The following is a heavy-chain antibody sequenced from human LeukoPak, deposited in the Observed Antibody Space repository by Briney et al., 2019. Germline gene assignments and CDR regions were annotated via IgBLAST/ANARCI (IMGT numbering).Heavy chain of an antibody. Sequence: ASVKVSCKASGYTFTSYVINWVRQATGEGLEWMGWMNPNSGNTGYAQKCQGRVTMTRNTSIHTAYMELSSLRSEDTAVYYCARGPGGYDWHYYMDVWGKGTTVTVSS. CDR3: ARGPGGYDWHYYMDV. CDR2: MNPNSGNT. D-gene: IGHD3-3*01. CDR1: GYTFTSYV. J-gene: IGHJ6*03. V-gene: IGHV1-8*01.